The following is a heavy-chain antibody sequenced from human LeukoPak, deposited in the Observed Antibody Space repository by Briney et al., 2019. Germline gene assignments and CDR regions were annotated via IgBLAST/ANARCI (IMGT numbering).Heavy chain of an antibody. V-gene: IGHV1-18*01. D-gene: IGHD2-2*02. CDR3: ARGYCSSTNCYTATAWFDP. J-gene: IGHJ5*02. CDR1: GYTFTSYG. Sequence: ASVKVSCKASGYTFTSYGINWVRQAPGQGLEWMGWISAYNGNTNYAQKFQGRVTMTTDASTSTAYMELRSLRSDDTALYYCARGYCSSTNCYTATAWFDPWGQGTLVTVSS. CDR2: ISAYNGNT.